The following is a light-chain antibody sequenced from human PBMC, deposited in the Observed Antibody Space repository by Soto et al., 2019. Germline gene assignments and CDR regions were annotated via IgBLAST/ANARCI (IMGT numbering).Light chain of an antibody. Sequence: ETVLTQSPGTLSLSPGERATLFCRASQSLSSSYLAWYQQKPGQAPRLLIYRASSRATGIPDRFSGSGSGTEFTLTISRLASEDFAVYYCQQHVSSPPSLTFGQGTKVEIK. CDR1: QSLSSSY. V-gene: IGKV3-20*01. CDR3: QQHVSSPPSLT. CDR2: RAS. J-gene: IGKJ1*01.